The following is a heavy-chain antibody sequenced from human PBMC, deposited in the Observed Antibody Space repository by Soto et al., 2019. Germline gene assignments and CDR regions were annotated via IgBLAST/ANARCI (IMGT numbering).Heavy chain of an antibody. CDR2: ISAYNGNT. J-gene: IGHJ6*02. V-gene: IGHV1-18*01. CDR3: ARGRYSGSWPAYYGMDV. D-gene: IGHD1-26*01. CDR1: GYTFTSYG. Sequence: QVQLVRSGDEVKKPGASVKVSCKASGYTFTSYGISWVRQAPGQGLEWMGWISAYNGNTNYAQKLQGRVTMTTDTSTSTAYMELRSLRSDDTAVYYCARGRYSGSWPAYYGMDVWGQGTTVTVSS.